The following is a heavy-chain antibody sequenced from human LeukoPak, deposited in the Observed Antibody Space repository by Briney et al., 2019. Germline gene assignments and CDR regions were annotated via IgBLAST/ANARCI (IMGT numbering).Heavy chain of an antibody. D-gene: IGHD6-13*01. CDR3: ARVLIAAAGTFGY. CDR2: INTNTGNP. V-gene: IGHV7-4-1*02. CDR1: GYTFTTYA. J-gene: IGHJ4*02. Sequence: ASVKVSCKASGYTFTTYAMNWVRQAPGQGLEWVGWINTNTGNPTYAQGFTGRFVFSLDTSVSTAYLQISSLKAEDSAVYYCARVLIAAAGTFGYWGQGTLVTVSS.